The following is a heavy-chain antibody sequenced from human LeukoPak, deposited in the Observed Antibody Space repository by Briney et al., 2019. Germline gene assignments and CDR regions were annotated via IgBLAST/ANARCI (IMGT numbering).Heavy chain of an antibody. CDR2: ISSSSSTI. V-gene: IGHV3-48*01. Sequence: GGSLRLSCAASEFTFSSYSMNWVHQAPGKGLEWVSYISSSSSTIYYADSVKGRFTISRDNAKNSLYLQMNSLRAEDTAVYYCARGGILLPASARADFDYWGQGTPVTVSS. D-gene: IGHD1-14*01. J-gene: IGHJ4*02. CDR3: ARGGILLPASARADFDY. CDR1: EFTFSSYS.